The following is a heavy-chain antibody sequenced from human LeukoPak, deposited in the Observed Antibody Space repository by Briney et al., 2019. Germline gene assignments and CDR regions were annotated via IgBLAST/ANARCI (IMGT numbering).Heavy chain of an antibody. V-gene: IGHV1-46*01. J-gene: IGHJ3*02. CDR1: GYTFTSYY. CDR2: INPSGGST. Sequence: ASVKVSCKASGYTFTSYYMHWVRQAPGQGLEWMGIINPSGGSTSYAQKFQGRVTMTRDTSTSTVYMELSSLRSEDTAVYYCARGRLRYCSSTSCPEGAAFDIWGQGTMVTVSS. CDR3: ARGRLRYCSSTSCPEGAAFDI. D-gene: IGHD2-2*01.